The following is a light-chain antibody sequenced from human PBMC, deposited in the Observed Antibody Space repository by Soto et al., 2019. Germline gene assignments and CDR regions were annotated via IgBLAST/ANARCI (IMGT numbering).Light chain of an antibody. CDR2: DFS. CDR1: SSDVGAYNY. CDR3: SSYTTSATGV. V-gene: IGLV2-14*01. J-gene: IGLJ3*02. Sequence: QSVLTQPASVSGSPGQSITISCTGTSSDVGAYNYVSWYQQHPGKAPKLMIYDFSKRPSGVSNRFSGSKSGNTASLTISGLQAEDEADYYCSSYTTSATGVFGGGTKLTVL.